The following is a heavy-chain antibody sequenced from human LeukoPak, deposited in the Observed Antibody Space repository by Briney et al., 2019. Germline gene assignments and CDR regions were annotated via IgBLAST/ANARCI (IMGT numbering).Heavy chain of an antibody. D-gene: IGHD3-3*01. CDR3: ASLGITNFWSGYYRDY. CDR1: GFTLSNYW. CDR2: INQDGSEK. V-gene: IGHV3-7*01. J-gene: IGHJ4*02. Sequence: GGSLRLSCAASGFTLSNYWMGWVRRAPGKGLEGGANINQDGSEKNYVDFRKGRFTISRDNAKNLLYLQMNSLRAEDTAVYYCASLGITNFWSGYYRDYWGQGTLVTVSS.